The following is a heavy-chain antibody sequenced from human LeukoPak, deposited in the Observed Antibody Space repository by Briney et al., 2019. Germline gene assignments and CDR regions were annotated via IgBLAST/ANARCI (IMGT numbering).Heavy chain of an antibody. V-gene: IGHV3-33*01. D-gene: IGHD2-15*01. CDR2: IWYDGSNK. CDR1: GLAFSTYA. J-gene: IGHJ3*02. Sequence: HPGGSLRLSCAASGLAFSTYAMYWVRQAAGKGLEWVTVIWYDGSNKYYADSVKGRFTISRDNSKNTLYLQMNSLRAEDTAVYYCARGAYCSDDSCPGAFDIWGQGTMVTLSS. CDR3: ARGAYCSDDSCPGAFDI.